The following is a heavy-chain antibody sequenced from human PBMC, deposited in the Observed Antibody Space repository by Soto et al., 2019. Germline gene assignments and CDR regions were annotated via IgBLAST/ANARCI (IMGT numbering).Heavy chain of an antibody. CDR1: GFTFSSYG. J-gene: IGHJ6*02. Sequence: GGSLRLSCAASGFTFSSYGMHWVRQAPGKGLEWVAVISYDGSNKYYADSVKGRFTISRDNSKNTLYLQMNSLRAEDTAVYYCEKGDSGSYWPNRMDVWGQGTKVTVSS. CDR2: ISYDGSNK. D-gene: IGHD1-26*01. V-gene: IGHV3-30*18. CDR3: EKGDSGSYWPNRMDV.